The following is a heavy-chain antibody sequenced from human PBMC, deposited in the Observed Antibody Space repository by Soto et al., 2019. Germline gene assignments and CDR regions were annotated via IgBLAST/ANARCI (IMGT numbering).Heavy chain of an antibody. D-gene: IGHD1-20*01. V-gene: IGHV3-21*01. CDR3: VRDAYNRDAFDI. CDR1: GFNFITFS. CDR2: ISASSSSI. J-gene: IGHJ3*02. Sequence: DVQLVESGGGLVKPGGSLRLSCAACGFNFITFSMNWVRQAPGKGLEWVSSISASSSSIYYAESVKGRFTVSRDNAKNSLYLQMNSLTAEDTALYYCVRDAYNRDAFDIWGQGTTVTVSS.